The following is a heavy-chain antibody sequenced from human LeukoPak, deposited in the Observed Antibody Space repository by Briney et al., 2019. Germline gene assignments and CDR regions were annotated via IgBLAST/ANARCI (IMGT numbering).Heavy chain of an antibody. V-gene: IGHV3-23*01. Sequence: GGSLRLSCAASGFTFSSYAMSWVRQAPGKGLEWVSAISGSGGSTYYADSVKGRFTISRDNSKNTLYLQLNSLRAEDTAVYYCAKDDSSGYSPYYFDYWGQGTLVTVSS. J-gene: IGHJ4*02. CDR3: AKDDSSGYSPYYFDY. D-gene: IGHD3-22*01. CDR2: ISGSGGST. CDR1: GFTFSSYA.